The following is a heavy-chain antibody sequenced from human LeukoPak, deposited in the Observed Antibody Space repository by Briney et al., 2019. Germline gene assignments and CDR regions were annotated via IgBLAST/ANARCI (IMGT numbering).Heavy chain of an antibody. Sequence: PSETLSLTCTVSGGSISSYYWSWIRQPPGKGLEWIGYIYYSGSTNYNPSLKGRVTISVDTSKNQFSLKLSSVTAADTAVYYCARDQTGTTWNDAFDIWGQGTMVTVSS. CDR3: ARDQTGTTWNDAFDI. CDR1: GGSISSYY. J-gene: IGHJ3*02. V-gene: IGHV4-59*01. D-gene: IGHD1-1*01. CDR2: IYYSGST.